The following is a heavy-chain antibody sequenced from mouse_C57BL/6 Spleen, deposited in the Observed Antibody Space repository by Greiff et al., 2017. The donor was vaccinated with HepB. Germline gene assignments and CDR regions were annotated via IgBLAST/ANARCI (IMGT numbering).Heavy chain of an antibody. CDR3: VRQGLLRSYAMDD. CDR2: IRSKSNNYAT. V-gene: IGHV10-1*01. D-gene: IGHD1-1*01. J-gene: IGHJ4*01. Sequence: EVKLMESGGGLVQPKGSLKLSCAASGFSFNTYAMNWVRQAPGKGLEWVARIRSKSNNYATYYADSVKDRFTISRDDSESMLYLQMNNLKTEDTAMYYCVRQGLLRSYAMDDWGQGTSVTVSS. CDR1: GFSFNTYA.